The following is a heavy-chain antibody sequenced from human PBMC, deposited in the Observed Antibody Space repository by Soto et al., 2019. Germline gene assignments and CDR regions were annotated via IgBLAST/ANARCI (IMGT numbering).Heavy chain of an antibody. CDR3: AREHDSLTGYSYDF. J-gene: IGHJ4*02. D-gene: IGHD3-9*01. CDR1: GGTFSSYA. CDR2: IIPIFGTA. V-gene: IGHV1-69*13. Sequence: SVKVSCKASGGTFSSYAISWVRQAPGQGLEWMGGIIPIFGTANYAQKFQGRVTITADESTSTAYMELSRLTSEDTAVYYCAREHDSLTGYSYDFWGQGTLVTVSS.